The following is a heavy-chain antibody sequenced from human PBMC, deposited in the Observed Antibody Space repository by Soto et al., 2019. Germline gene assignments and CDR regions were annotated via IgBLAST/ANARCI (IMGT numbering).Heavy chain of an antibody. V-gene: IGHV4-59*01. CDR2: IYYSGST. Sequence: QPPGKGLEWIGYIYYSGSTNYNPPLKSRVTISVDTSKNQFSLKLSSVTAADTAVYYCARYYYDRSGYYTGADWGQGTMVT. D-gene: IGHD3-22*01. CDR3: ARYYYDRSGYYTGAD. J-gene: IGHJ3*01.